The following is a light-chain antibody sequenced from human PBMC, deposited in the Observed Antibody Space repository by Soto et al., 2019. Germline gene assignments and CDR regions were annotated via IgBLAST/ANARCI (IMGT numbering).Light chain of an antibody. CDR3: SSYTSSSTPL. Sequence: QSALTQPASVSGSPGQSITISCTGTSSDVGGYNYVSWYQQHPGKAPKLMIYDVRNRPSGVSNRFSCSKSGNTASLTISGLQAEDEADYYCSSYTSSSTPLFGGGTKLTVL. V-gene: IGLV2-14*01. CDR2: DVR. CDR1: SSDVGGYNY. J-gene: IGLJ2*01.